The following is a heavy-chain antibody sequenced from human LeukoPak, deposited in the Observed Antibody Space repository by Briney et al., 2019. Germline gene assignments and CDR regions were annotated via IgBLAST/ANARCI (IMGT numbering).Heavy chain of an antibody. CDR3: ASDRYYGSGKERYFDY. CDR1: GFTFSSYS. CDR2: ISSSSSYI. J-gene: IGHJ4*02. Sequence: KAGGSLRLSCAASGFTFSSYSMNWVRQAPGKGLEWVSSISSSSSYIYYADSVKGRLTISRDNAKNSLYLQMNSLRAEDTAVYYCASDRYYGSGKERYFDYWGQGTLVTVSS. D-gene: IGHD3-10*01. V-gene: IGHV3-21*01.